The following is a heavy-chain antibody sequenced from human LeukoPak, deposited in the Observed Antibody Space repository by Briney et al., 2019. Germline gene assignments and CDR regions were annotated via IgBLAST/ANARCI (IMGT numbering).Heavy chain of an antibody. Sequence: GGSLRLSCAASGFTFSSYAMSWVRQTPGKGLEWVSVIYSGGSTYYADSVKGRFTISRDDSKNMLYLQMNSLRAEDTAIYYCSREDYYFDSSGTHYFDYWGQGIQVTVSS. J-gene: IGHJ4*02. CDR1: GFTFSSYA. CDR3: SREDYYFDSSGTHYFDY. V-gene: IGHV3-66*01. CDR2: IYSGGST. D-gene: IGHD3-22*01.